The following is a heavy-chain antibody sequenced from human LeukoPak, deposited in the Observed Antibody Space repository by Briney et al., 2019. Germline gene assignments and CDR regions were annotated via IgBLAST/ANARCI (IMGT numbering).Heavy chain of an antibody. CDR3: ARALLRGYNYYFDY. V-gene: IGHV4-59*01. Sequence: SETLSLTCTVSGGSISSYYWSWIRQPPGKGLEWIGYIYYSGSTNYNPSLKSRVTISVDTSKNQFSLKLSSVTAADTAVYYCARALLRGYNYYFDYWGQGTLVTVSS. J-gene: IGHJ4*02. D-gene: IGHD5-24*01. CDR1: GGSISSYY. CDR2: IYYSGST.